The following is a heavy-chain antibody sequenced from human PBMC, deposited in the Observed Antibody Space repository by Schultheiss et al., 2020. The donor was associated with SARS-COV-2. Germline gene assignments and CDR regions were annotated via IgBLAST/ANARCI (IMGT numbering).Heavy chain of an antibody. V-gene: IGHV4-59*01. J-gene: IGHJ4*02. CDR2: VHYSGNT. CDR3: ARDSSSSSVYFDY. Sequence: SETLSLTCTVSGGSISSNYWSWIRQSPGKGLEWIGYVHYSGNTNYNPSLKSRVTTSVDTSKNQFSLKLRSVTAADTALYYCARDSSSSSVYFDYWGQGTLVTVSS. CDR1: GGSISSNY. D-gene: IGHD6-13*01.